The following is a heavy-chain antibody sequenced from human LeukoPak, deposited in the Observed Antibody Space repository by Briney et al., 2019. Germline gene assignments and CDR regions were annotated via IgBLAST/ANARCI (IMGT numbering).Heavy chain of an antibody. CDR1: GGSISSYY. D-gene: IGHD2/OR15-2a*01. J-gene: IGHJ4*02. CDR2: IYYSGST. Sequence: PSETLSLTCTVSGGSISSYYWSWIRQPPGKGLDWIGYIYYSGSTNYNPSLKSRVTISVDTSKNQFSLKLSSVTAADTAVYYCARSFRGSATQFDYWGQGTLVTVSS. CDR3: ARSFRGSATQFDY. V-gene: IGHV4-59*01.